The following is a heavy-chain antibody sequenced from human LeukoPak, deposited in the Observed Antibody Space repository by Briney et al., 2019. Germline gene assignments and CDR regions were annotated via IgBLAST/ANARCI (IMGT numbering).Heavy chain of an antibody. D-gene: IGHD3-22*01. CDR2: IDHSGST. J-gene: IGHJ4*02. V-gene: IGHV4-34*01. CDR3: ARYYDSSGYDMDD. Sequence: SETLSLTCAVYGGSFSGHYWTWLRQPPGKGLEWIGEIDHSGSTNYNPSLKSRVTISVDTSKKQFSLKVSSVTAADTAVYYCARYYDSSGYDMDDWGQGTLVTVSS. CDR1: GGSFSGHY.